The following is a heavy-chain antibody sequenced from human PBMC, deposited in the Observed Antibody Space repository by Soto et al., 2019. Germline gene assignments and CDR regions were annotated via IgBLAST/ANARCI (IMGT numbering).Heavy chain of an antibody. V-gene: IGHV1-69*02. CDR1: GGSFTSYS. Sequence: QVQLVQSGAELKKPGSSVKVSCEASGGSFTSYSFTWVRQAPGQGLEWMGRIIPIQGKANYALKFQDRVTMTADRSTRTVYMELTSLRPEDTAVYFCAKSLLFVDHGYMDVWGKGPTVAVSS. CDR3: AKSLLFVDHGYMDV. CDR2: IIPIQGKA. J-gene: IGHJ6*03. D-gene: IGHD3-3*01.